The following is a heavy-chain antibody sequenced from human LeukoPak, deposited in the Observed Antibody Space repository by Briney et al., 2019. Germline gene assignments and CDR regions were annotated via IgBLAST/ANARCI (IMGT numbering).Heavy chain of an antibody. J-gene: IGHJ4*02. CDR3: AREGSSYDFWSGYLDY. CDR2: IKQDGSEK. D-gene: IGHD3-3*01. CDR1: GFTFSSYW. Sequence: GGSLRLSCAASGFTFSSYWMSWVRQAPGKGLEWVANIKQDGSEKYYVDSVKGRFTISRDNAKNSLYLQMNSLRAEDTAVYYCAREGSSYDFWSGYLDYWGQGTRVTVSS. V-gene: IGHV3-7*01.